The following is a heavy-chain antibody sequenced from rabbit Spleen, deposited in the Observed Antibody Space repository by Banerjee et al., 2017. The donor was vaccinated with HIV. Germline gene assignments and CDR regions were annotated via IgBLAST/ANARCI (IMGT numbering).Heavy chain of an antibody. CDR3: ARDLAAVIGWNFGL. CDR1: GFSFSSGYW. D-gene: IGHD1-1*01. CDR2: IYAGSSGDT. J-gene: IGHJ4*01. V-gene: IGHV1S45*01. Sequence: QEQLVESGGDLVQPEGSLTLTCTASGFSFSSGYWMWWVRQAPGKGLEWIACIYAGSSGDTYYASWAKGRFTISRTSSTTVTLQMTSLTAADTATYLCARDLAAVIGWNFGLWGPGTLVTVS.